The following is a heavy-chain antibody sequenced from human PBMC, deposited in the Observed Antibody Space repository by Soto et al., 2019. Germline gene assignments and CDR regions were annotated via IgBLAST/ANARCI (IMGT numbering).Heavy chain of an antibody. J-gene: IGHJ6*02. D-gene: IGHD6-19*01. Sequence: QVQLVESGGGVVQPGRSLRLSCAASGFTFSSYAMHWVRQAPGKGLEWVAVISYDGSNKYYADSVMGRFTISRDNSKNTLYLQMNSLRAEDTAVYYCARDPGGMAGSGWYLGYYYYYGMDVWGQGTTVTVSS. CDR2: ISYDGSNK. CDR3: ARDPGGMAGSGWYLGYYYYYGMDV. V-gene: IGHV3-30-3*01. CDR1: GFTFSSYA.